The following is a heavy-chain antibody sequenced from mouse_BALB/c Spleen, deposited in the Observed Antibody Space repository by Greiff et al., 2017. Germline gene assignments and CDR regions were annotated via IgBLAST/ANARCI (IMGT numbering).Heavy chain of an antibody. J-gene: IGHJ3*01. V-gene: IGHV1-69*02. CDR1: GYTFTSYW. CDR3: ARSLGRGTWFAY. Sequence: QVQLQQPGAELVKPGASVKLSCKASGYTFTSYWMHWVKQRPGQGLEWIGEIDPSDSYTNYNQKFKGKATLTVDKSSSTAYMQLSSLTSEDSAVYYCARSLGRGTWFAYWGQGTLVTVSA. CDR2: IDPSDSYT. D-gene: IGHD4-1*01.